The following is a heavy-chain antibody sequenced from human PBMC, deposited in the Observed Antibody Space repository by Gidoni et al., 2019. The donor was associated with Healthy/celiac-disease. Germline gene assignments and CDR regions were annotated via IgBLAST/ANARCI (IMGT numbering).Heavy chain of an antibody. CDR1: GGSFRGYY. J-gene: IGHJ4*02. V-gene: IGHV4-34*01. Sequence: QVQLQQWGAGLLKPSETLSLTCAVYGGSFRGYYWSWIRQPPGKGLEWIGEINHSGSTNYNPSLKSRVTISVDTSKNQFSLKLSSVTAADTAVYYCARGYAGGPYGYGRRRSSGNFDYWGQGTLVTVSS. CDR3: ARGYAGGPYGYGRRRSSGNFDY. D-gene: IGHD5-18*01. CDR2: INHSGST.